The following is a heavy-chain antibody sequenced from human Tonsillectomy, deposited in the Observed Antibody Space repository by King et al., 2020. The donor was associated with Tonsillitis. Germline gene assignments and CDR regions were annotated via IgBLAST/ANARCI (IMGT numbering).Heavy chain of an antibody. D-gene: IGHD3-9*01. V-gene: IGHV1-69*04. J-gene: IGHJ6*02. CDR3: ARGQDYDILTGYRYYYFGMDV. CDR1: GGTFSSYA. Sequence: QGQLVQSGAEVKKPGSSVKVSCKASGGTFSSYAISWVRQAPGQGLEWMGRIIPILGMTNYAQKFQGRVTITADKSTSTAYMDLSSLRSEDTAVYYCARGQDYDILTGYRYYYFGMDVWGQGTTVTVSS. CDR2: IIPILGMT.